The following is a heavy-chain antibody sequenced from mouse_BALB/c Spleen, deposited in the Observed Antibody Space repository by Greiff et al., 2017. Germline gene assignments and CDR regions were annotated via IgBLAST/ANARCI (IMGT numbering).Heavy chain of an antibody. Sequence: EVKLMESGGGLVKPGGSLKLSCAASGFTFSSYAMSWVRQSPEKRLEWVAEISSGGSYTYYPDTVTGRFTISRDNAKNTLYLEMSSLRSEDTAMYYCARGSYYGSFFDYWGQGTTLTVSS. J-gene: IGHJ2*01. V-gene: IGHV5-9-4*01. CDR3: ARGSYYGSFFDY. CDR2: ISSGGSYT. CDR1: GFTFSSYA. D-gene: IGHD1-1*01.